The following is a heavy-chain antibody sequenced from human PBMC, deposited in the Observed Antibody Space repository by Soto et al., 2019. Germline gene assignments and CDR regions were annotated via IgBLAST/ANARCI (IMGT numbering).Heavy chain of an antibody. J-gene: IGHJ3*02. CDR3: ARDLLGYYYDSSGYLSGAFDI. Sequence: SETLSLTCTVSGGSISSGDYYWSWIRQPPGKGLEWIGYIYYSGSTYYNPSLKSRVTISVDTSKNQFSLKLSSVTAADTAVYYCARDLLGYYYDSSGYLSGAFDIWGQGTMVTVSS. V-gene: IGHV4-30-4*02. CDR1: GGSISSGDYY. D-gene: IGHD3-22*01. CDR2: IYYSGST.